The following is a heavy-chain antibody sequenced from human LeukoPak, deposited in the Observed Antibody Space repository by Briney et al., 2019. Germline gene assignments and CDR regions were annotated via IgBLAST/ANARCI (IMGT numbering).Heavy chain of an antibody. D-gene: IGHD4-23*01. CDR3: ARDRISVYGGNSYYYYYYMDV. CDR2: INSDGSST. Sequence: GGSLRLSCAASGFTFSSYWMHWVRQAPGKGLVWVSRINSDGSSTSYADSVKGRFTISRDNAKNTLYLQMNSLRAEDTAVYYCARDRISVYGGNSYYYYYYMDVWGKGTTVTLSS. J-gene: IGHJ6*03. CDR1: GFTFSSYW. V-gene: IGHV3-74*01.